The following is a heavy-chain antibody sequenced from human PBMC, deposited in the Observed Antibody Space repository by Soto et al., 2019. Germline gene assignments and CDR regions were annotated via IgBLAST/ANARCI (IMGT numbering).Heavy chain of an antibody. CDR2: IWYDGSNK. J-gene: IGHJ4*02. D-gene: IGHD2-15*01. CDR3: ATDGIGGTAFRGYCDY. CDR1: GSIFSGYG. V-gene: IGHV3-33*01. Sequence: QVQLVESGGGVVQPGRSLRLSCVVPGSIFSGYGMHWVRQAPGKGLEWVAVIWYDGSNKYYADSVEGRFTISRDNSKNTRYLQMDSLRVEDTAVYYCATDGIGGTAFRGYCDYWGQGTLVTVSS.